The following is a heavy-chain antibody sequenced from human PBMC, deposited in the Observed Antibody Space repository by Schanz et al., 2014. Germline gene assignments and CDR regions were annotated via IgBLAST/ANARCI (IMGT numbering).Heavy chain of an antibody. V-gene: IGHV1-46*01. J-gene: IGHJ4*02. D-gene: IGHD2-2*01. CDR1: GYTFTSYY. CDR2: INPSGGST. Sequence: QVQLVQSGAEVKKPGASVKVSCKASGYTFTSYYMHWVRQAPGQGLEWMGIINPSGGSTSYAQKFQGRVTMTRDTSTSTSYMELRSLTSDDTAVYYCARDVPINDYWGQGTLVTVSS. CDR3: ARDVPINDY.